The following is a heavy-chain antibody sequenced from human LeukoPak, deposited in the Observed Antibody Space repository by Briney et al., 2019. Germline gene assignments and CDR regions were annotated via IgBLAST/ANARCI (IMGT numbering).Heavy chain of an antibody. CDR3: ARERTMVRGVHFDY. Sequence: SETLSLTCTVSGGSINNYYWSWIRQPPGKGLEWIGYIYYSGSTNYNPSLKSRVTISVDTSKNQFSLKLSSVTAADTAVYYCARERTMVRGVHFDYWGQGTLVTVSS. CDR2: IYYSGST. CDR1: GGSINNYY. D-gene: IGHD3-10*01. V-gene: IGHV4-59*01. J-gene: IGHJ4*02.